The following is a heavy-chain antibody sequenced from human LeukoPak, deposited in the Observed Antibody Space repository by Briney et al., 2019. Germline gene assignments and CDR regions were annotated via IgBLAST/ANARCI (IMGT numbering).Heavy chain of an antibody. CDR3: ARGDYDSSEYYFDY. V-gene: IGHV4-59*01. J-gene: IGHJ4*02. CDR1: GGSISSYY. CDR2: IYYSGST. Sequence: SETLSLTCAVSGGSISSYYWSWIRQPPGKGLEWIGYIYYSGSTNYNPSLKSRVTISVDTSKNQFSLKLSSVTAADTAVYYCARGDYDSSEYYFDYWGQGTLVTVSS. D-gene: IGHD3-22*01.